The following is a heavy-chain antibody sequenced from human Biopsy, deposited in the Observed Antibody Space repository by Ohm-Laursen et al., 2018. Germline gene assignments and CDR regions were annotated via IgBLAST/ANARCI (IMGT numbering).Heavy chain of an antibody. D-gene: IGHD3-10*01. CDR1: GDSISSGVYY. CDR3: ARAPYVSGSFGWFDP. J-gene: IGHJ5*02. Sequence: PSETLSLTRTVSGDSISSGVYYWNWFRQHPEKGLEWIGYISSGGYRKYTPSLQSLITISMDTSRNQFSLRLNSVTSADTAVYYCARAPYVSGSFGWFDPWGQGIVVTVSS. V-gene: IGHV4-31*01. CDR2: ISSGGYR.